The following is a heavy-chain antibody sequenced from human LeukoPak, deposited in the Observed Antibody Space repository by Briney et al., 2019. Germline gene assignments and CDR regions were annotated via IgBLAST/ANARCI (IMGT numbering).Heavy chain of an antibody. D-gene: IGHD5-24*01. CDR1: GGSFSGSD. CDR3: AGVDGYNSMGADY. V-gene: IGHV4-34*01. Sequence: SETLSLTCAVYGGSFSGSDWSWIRQPPGKGLEWIGEINHSGSTNYNPSLKSRVTISVDTSKNQFSLKLSSVTAADTAVYYCAGVDGYNSMGADYWGQGTLVTVSS. CDR2: INHSGST. J-gene: IGHJ4*02.